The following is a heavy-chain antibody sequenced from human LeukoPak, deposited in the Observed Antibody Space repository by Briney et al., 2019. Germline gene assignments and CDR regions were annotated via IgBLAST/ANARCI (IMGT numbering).Heavy chain of an antibody. J-gene: IGHJ4*02. Sequence: SETLSLTCTVSGGSISDYYWSWIRQPPGKGLEWIGYIYYSGTTDYNPSLRSRITISLDTSKNQFSLKLSSVTAADTAVYYCARYVRGIMPTHFDSWGQGTLVTVSS. CDR2: IYYSGTT. V-gene: IGHV4-59*01. CDR3: ARYVRGIMPTHFDS. CDR1: GGSISDYY. D-gene: IGHD3-10*01.